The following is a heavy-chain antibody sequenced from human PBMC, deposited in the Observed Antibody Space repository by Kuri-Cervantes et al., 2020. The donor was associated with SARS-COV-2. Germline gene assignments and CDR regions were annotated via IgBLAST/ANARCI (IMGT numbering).Heavy chain of an antibody. Sequence: SETLSLTCTVSGGSINNSSHYWGWIRQPPGKGLEWIGLIYYTGRTFYSPSIKCRVTITADMSKNQFSLKLSSVTAADTAVYYCARDSGSPVGSLWYFDLWGRGTLVTVSS. D-gene: IGHD3-10*01. CDR3: ARDSGSPVGSLWYFDL. J-gene: IGHJ2*01. CDR1: GGSINNSSHY. CDR2: IYYTGRT. V-gene: IGHV4-39*07.